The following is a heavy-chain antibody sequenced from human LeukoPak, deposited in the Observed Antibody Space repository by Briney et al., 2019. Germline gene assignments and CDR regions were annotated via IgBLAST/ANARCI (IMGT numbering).Heavy chain of an antibody. CDR2: INHSGST. J-gene: IGHJ4*02. CDR3: ARGRNSSSLVRGYFDY. Sequence: PSETLSLTCAVYGGSLSGYYWSWIRQPPGKGLEWIGEINHSGSTNYNPSLKSRVTISVDTSKNQFSLKLSSVTAADTAVYYCARGRNSSSLVRGYFDYWGQGTLVTVSS. V-gene: IGHV4-34*01. CDR1: GGSLSGYY. D-gene: IGHD6-13*01.